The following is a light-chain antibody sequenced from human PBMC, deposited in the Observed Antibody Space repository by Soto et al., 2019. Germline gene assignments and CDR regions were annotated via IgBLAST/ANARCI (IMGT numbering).Light chain of an antibody. CDR3: QQYGSSGT. CDR2: GAS. J-gene: IGKJ1*01. Sequence: VLTQSPGTLSLSAGDSATLSCRASQSVSNNYLAWDQQQPGQAPRLLIHGASNRATGIQDSFSGSGSGTEFTLTIRRLEPEDFAVYYCQQYGSSGTSGQGTKVDIK. V-gene: IGKV3-20*01. CDR1: QSVSNNY.